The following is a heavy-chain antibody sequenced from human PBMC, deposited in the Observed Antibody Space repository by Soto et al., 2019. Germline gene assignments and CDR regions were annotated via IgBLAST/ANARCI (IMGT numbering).Heavy chain of an antibody. CDR2: ISSSGSII. Sequence: PGGSLRLSCAASGFTFSDYYMSWIRQAPGKGLEWVSYISSSGSIIYYADSVKGRFTISRDNAKNSLYLQLNSPRAEDTAVYYCARDLGYYASDGYFDYWGQGTLVTVSS. D-gene: IGHD3-22*01. V-gene: IGHV3-11*01. CDR3: ARDLGYYASDGYFDY. J-gene: IGHJ4*02. CDR1: GFTFSDYY.